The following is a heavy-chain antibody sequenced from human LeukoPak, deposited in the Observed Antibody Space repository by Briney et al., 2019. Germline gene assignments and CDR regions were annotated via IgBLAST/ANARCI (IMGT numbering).Heavy chain of an antibody. J-gene: IGHJ3*01. CDR3: VKDRTGGDIFTDVFDV. CDR2: ISWSSRSI. V-gene: IGHV3-9*03. CDR1: GFTFDDYA. D-gene: IGHD2-21*01. Sequence: GRSLRLSCAASGFTFDDYAMHWVRQAPGKGLEWVSGISWSSRSIAYADSVKGRFTISRDNAKNSLYLQMNSLRPDDMALYYCVKDRTGGDIFTDVFDVWGQGTMVTVSS.